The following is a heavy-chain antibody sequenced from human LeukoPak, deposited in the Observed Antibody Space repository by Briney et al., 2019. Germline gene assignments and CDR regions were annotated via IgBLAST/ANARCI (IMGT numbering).Heavy chain of an antibody. CDR2: INYSGTT. V-gene: IGHV4-39*01. CDR3: GRLFDS. Sequence: SETLPLTCTVSGGAIISDNFYWGWVRQPPGKGLEWVGSINYSGTTYYNPSLRSRLSISVDTTRTQFFLRLNSVTAADTAVYYCGRLFDSWGQGTLVTVSS. CDR1: GGAIISDNFY. J-gene: IGHJ4*02.